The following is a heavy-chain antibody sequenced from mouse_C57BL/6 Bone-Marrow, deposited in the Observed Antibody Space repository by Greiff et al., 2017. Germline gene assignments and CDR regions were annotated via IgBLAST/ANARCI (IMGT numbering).Heavy chain of an antibody. J-gene: IGHJ2*01. Sequence: QVQLKQPGAELVRPGSSVKLSCKASGYTFTSYWMDWVKQRPGQGPEWIGNIYPSDSETHYNQKFKDKATLTVDKSSSTAYMQLSSLTSEDSAVYYCARGGSSFFDYWGQGTTLTVSS. CDR1: GYTFTSYW. CDR2: IYPSDSET. D-gene: IGHD1-1*01. CDR3: ARGGSSFFDY. V-gene: IGHV1-61*01.